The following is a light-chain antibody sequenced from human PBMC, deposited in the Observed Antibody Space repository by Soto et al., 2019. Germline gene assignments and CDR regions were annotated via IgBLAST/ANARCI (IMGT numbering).Light chain of an antibody. CDR2: AAS. V-gene: IGKV1-39*01. J-gene: IGKJ5*01. CDR3: QQSYSDPLT. Sequence: DIQMTQSPSSLSASVGDRVTITCRASQSISSYLNWYQQRPGKAPNLLIYAASSLQSGVPSRFSGSGSGTDFTLTIHSLQPEDFATYSCQQSYSDPLTFGQGTRLEIK. CDR1: QSISSY.